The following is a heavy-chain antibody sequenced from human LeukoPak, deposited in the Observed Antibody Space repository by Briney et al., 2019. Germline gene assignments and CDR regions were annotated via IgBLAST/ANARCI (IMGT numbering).Heavy chain of an antibody. V-gene: IGHV4-34*01. CDR3: AREEYCSGGSRYSDAFDI. CDR2: INHSGST. CDR1: GGSFSGYY. J-gene: IGHJ3*02. D-gene: IGHD2-15*01. Sequence: SETLSLTCAVYGGSFSGYYWSWIRQPPGKGLEWIGEINHSGSTNYNPSLKSRVTISVDTSKNQFSLKLSSVTAADTAVYYCAREEYCSGGSRYSDAFDIWGQGTMVTVSS.